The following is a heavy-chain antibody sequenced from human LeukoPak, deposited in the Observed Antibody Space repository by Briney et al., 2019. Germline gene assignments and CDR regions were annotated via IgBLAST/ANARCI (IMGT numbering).Heavy chain of an antibody. CDR3: TRADIVVVVAATHAFDI. D-gene: IGHD2-15*01. Sequence: PGGSLRLSCTASGFTFGDYATSWFRQAPGKGLEWVGFIRSKAYGGTTEYAASVKGRFTISRDDSKSIAYLQMNSLKTEDTAVYYCTRADIVVVVAATHAFDIWGQGTMVTVSS. J-gene: IGHJ3*02. V-gene: IGHV3-49*03. CDR1: GFTFGDYA. CDR2: IRSKAYGGTT.